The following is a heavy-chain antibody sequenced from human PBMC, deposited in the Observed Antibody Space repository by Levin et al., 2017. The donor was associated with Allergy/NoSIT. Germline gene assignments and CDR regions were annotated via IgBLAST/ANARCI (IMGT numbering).Heavy chain of an antibody. D-gene: IGHD3-10*01. V-gene: IGHV3-7*01. CDR1: GFPFNTYW. J-gene: IGHJ6*02. CDR2: IKQDGSEK. Sequence: GESLKISCAASGFPFNTYWMTWVRQAPGKGLEWVANIKQDGSEKYYVDSVKGRFTISRDNAKNSLYLQMNSLRAEETAVYYCATGGFYGSGSDYYYYGMDVWGQGTTVTVSS. CDR3: ATGGFYGSGSDYYYYGMDV.